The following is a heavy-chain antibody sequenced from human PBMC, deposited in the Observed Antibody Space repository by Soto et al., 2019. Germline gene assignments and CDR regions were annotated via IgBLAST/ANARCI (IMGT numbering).Heavy chain of an antibody. J-gene: IGHJ4*02. Sequence: ASVKVSCKASGYTFTSYFMHWLRQAPGQGLEWMGIINPSCGSTNYAQKFQGRVTITADESTSTAYMELSSLRSEDTAVYYCAREGDTAIFDYWGQGTLVTVSS. CDR1: GYTFTSYF. CDR2: INPSCGST. D-gene: IGHD5-18*01. CDR3: AREGDTAIFDY. V-gene: IGHV1-46*01.